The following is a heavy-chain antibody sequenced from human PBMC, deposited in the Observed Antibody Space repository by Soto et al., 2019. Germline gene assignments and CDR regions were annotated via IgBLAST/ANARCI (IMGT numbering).Heavy chain of an antibody. CDR3: ARSDSGYDSLDY. J-gene: IGHJ4*02. CDR2: ISNRGSNI. V-gene: IGHV3-11*01. D-gene: IGHD5-12*01. Sequence: GGSLRLSCAASGFTFSDYYMSWIRQAPGKGLEWISYISNRGSNIYYADSARGRFTISRDNAKNSLYLQMNSLRAEDTAVYYCARSDSGYDSLDYWGQGTLVTVSS. CDR1: GFTFSDYY.